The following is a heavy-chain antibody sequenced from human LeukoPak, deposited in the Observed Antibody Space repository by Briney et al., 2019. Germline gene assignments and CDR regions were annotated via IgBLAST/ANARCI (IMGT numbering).Heavy chain of an antibody. CDR3: ATMISTPPFDV. V-gene: IGHV4-30-2*01. D-gene: IGHD3-16*01. Sequence: KSSETLSLTCAVSGGSISSGGYSWSWIRQPPGKGLEWIGSISQSGSTHYNPSLKSRVTMSVDRSKNQFSLRLTSVTAADTAVYYCATMISTPPFDVWGQGTMVSVSS. J-gene: IGHJ3*01. CDR2: ISQSGST. CDR1: GGSISSGGYS.